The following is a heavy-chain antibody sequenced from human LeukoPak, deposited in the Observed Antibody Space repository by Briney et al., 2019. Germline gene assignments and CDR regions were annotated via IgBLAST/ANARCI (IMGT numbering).Heavy chain of an antibody. CDR3: ARDKNYYDSSGYGWFDP. D-gene: IGHD3-22*01. CDR2: INPSGGST. CDR1: GYTFTSYY. J-gene: IGHJ5*02. Sequence: GASVKVSCKASGYTFTSYYMHWVRQAPGQGLEWMGIINPSGGSTSYAQKFQGRVTMTRDMATSTVYMELSGLRSEDTAVYYCARDKNYYDSSGYGWFDPWGQGTLVTVSS. V-gene: IGHV1-46*01.